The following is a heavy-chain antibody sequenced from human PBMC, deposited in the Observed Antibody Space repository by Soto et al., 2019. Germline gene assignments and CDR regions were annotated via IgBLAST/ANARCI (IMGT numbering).Heavy chain of an antibody. D-gene: IGHD2-2*01. CDR3: ARGYQPMLPFDL. J-gene: IGHJ4*02. CDR2: IIPLLGTT. Sequence: VKGSCNASGNPFSSYSFSWVRQAPGKGFELLGGIIPLLGTTDYAQKFQGRVNITADESTTTVYMDLSGLTSEDTAMYYCARGYQPMLPFDLWGQGTLVTVSS. V-gene: IGHV1-69*01. CDR1: GNPFSSYS.